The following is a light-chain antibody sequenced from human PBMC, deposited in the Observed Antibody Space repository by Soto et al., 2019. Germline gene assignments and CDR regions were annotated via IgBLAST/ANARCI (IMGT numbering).Light chain of an antibody. J-gene: IGKJ2*01. Sequence: DIQMTQSPSTLSASVGDRVTITCRASHSISTYLNWYQQKPGKAPNLLIYATSTLQSGVPSRFAGSGSGTDFTLTISSLQPEDFATYFCQQSYNTPYTFGQGTKVDIK. CDR2: ATS. CDR3: QQSYNTPYT. V-gene: IGKV1-39*01. CDR1: HSISTY.